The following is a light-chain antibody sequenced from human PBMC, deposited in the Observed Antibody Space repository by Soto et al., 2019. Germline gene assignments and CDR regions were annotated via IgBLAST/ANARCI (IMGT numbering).Light chain of an antibody. Sequence: DVQMTQSPSSVSSSVGDLFSITCGSSQDISTWLAWYQQKPGKAPKSLILAASSLQSGVPSRFRGSGSGTDFTLTISSLQPEDYATYYCQQANGFPLTFGGGTKVDIK. CDR3: QQANGFPLT. V-gene: IGKV1D-12*01. J-gene: IGKJ4*01. CDR2: AAS. CDR1: QDISTW.